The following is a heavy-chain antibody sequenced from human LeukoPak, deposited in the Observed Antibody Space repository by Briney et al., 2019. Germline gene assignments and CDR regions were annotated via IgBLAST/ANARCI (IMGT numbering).Heavy chain of an antibody. CDR2: ISAYNGNT. D-gene: IGHD5-12*01. V-gene: IGHV1-18*01. CDR1: GYTFTSYG. CDR3: ARRGYSGYDMMGFDY. Sequence: ASVKVSCKASGYTFTSYGISWVRQAPGQGLEWMGWISAYNGNTNYAQKLQGRVTMTTDTSTSTAYMELRSLRSDDTAVYYCARRGYSGYDMMGFDYWGQGTLVTVSS. J-gene: IGHJ4*02.